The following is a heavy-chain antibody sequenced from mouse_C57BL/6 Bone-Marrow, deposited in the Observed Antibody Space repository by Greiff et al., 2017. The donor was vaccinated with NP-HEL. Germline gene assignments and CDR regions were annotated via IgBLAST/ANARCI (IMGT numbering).Heavy chain of an antibody. V-gene: IGHV1-69*01. CDR2: IDPSDSYT. Sequence: VQLQQPGAELVMPGASVKLSCKASGYTFTSYWMHWVKQRPGQGLEWIGEIDPSDSYTNYTQKFKGKSTLTVDKSSSTAYMQLSSLTSEDSAVYYCARSTAYYSNYWFAYWGQGTLVTVSA. CDR1: GYTFTSYW. J-gene: IGHJ3*01. D-gene: IGHD2-5*01. CDR3: ARSTAYYSNYWFAY.